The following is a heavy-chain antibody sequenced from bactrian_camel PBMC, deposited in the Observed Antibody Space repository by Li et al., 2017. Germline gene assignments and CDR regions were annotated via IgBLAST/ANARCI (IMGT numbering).Heavy chain of an antibody. CDR1: GFACSRNS. J-gene: IGHJ4*01. V-gene: IGHV3S1*01. CDR3: AKVGAYGVKWAFAPD. D-gene: IGHD1*01. Sequence: HVQLVESGGDLVQPGGSLRLSCVDPGFACSRNSMFWVRQAPGKGLEWVSSIKNGVGGTTYYLDSVKDRFSITRDNAKSTEYLQLNSLKTEDTAIYHCAKVGAYGVKWAFAPDWGQGTQVTVS. CDR2: IKNGVGGTT.